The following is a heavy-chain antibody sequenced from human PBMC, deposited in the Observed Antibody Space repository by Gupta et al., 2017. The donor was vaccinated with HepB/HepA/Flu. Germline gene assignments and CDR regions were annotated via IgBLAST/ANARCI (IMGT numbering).Heavy chain of an antibody. V-gene: IGHV3-11*01. CDR1: GFTFSVYN. J-gene: IGHJ4*02. CDR3: ARDPIRRDGYNYDY. Sequence: VDVLETRGGLAKPGGTLSLFCADSGFTFSVYNLCWIRQAPGKGLEWMSDIARSGDTIYYTDSVKGRFTISRDNAKNSLFLQMNSLVAEDTAVYYCARDPIRRDGYNYDYWGQGTLVTVSS. CDR2: IARSGDTI. D-gene: IGHD5-24*01.